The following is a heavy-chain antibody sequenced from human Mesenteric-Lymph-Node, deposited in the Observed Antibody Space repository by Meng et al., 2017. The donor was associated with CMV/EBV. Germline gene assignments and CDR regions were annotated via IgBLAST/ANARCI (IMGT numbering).Heavy chain of an antibody. Sequence: GESLKISCAASGFTFNSYWMHWVRQAPGKGLVWASRINSDGSSTSYADSVKGRFTISRDNAKNSLYLQMNSLRAEDTAVYYCARQIDYGGNSDYWGQGALVTVSS. CDR3: ARQIDYGGNSDY. D-gene: IGHD4-23*01. CDR2: INSDGSST. V-gene: IGHV3-74*01. CDR1: GFTFNSYW. J-gene: IGHJ4*02.